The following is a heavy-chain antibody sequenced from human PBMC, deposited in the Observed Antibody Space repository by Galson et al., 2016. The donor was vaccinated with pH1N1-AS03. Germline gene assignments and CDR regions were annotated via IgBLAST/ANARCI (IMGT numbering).Heavy chain of an antibody. V-gene: IGHV1-18*01. CDR1: GYKFDTYG. D-gene: IGHD1-26*01. J-gene: IGHJ6*03. Sequence: SVKVSCKASGYKFDTYGISWVRQAPGQGLEWLGWISPYNGNANYAQRYRGRVTMTTDTSATTAYMELRSLTYDDTAVYYCARDGVGSIFPYYDFHMDVWGKGTTVTVSS. CDR3: ARDGVGSIFPYYDFHMDV. CDR2: ISPYNGNA.